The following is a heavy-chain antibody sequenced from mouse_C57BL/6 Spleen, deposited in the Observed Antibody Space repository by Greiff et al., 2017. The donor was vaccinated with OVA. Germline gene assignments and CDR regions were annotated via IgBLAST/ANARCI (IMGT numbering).Heavy chain of an antibody. D-gene: IGHD2-3*01. CDR3: ARGEGYDGYYDAMDY. CDR1: GYSITSGYY. Sequence: DVQLQESGPGLVKPSQSLSLTCSVTGYSITSGYYWNWIRQFPGNKLEWMGYISYDGSNNYNPSLKNRISITRDTSKNQFFLKLNSVTTEDTATYYCARGEGYDGYYDAMDYWGQGTSVTVSS. V-gene: IGHV3-6*01. CDR2: ISYDGSN. J-gene: IGHJ4*01.